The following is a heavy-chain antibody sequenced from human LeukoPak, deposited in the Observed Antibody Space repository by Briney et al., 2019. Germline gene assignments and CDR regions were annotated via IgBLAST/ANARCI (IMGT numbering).Heavy chain of an antibody. CDR3: ARLSLFRYFDY. CDR1: GFTFSSYN. V-gene: IGHV3-21*01. D-gene: IGHD3-16*02. Sequence: PGGSLRLSCAASGFTFSSYNMNWVRQAPGKGLEWVSSITSGSSYIYYADSVKGRFTISRDNAKNSLYLQMNSLRAEDTAVYYCARLSLFRYFDYWGQGTLVTVSS. J-gene: IGHJ4*02. CDR2: ITSGSSYI.